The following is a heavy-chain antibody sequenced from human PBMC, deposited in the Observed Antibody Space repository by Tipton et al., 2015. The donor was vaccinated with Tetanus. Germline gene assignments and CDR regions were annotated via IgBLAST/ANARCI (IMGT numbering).Heavy chain of an antibody. Sequence: SLRLSCAASGFTFSTHGMHWVRQAPGKGLEWVALVWYDGTRKYYTESVEGRFTISRDNSKNTLYLQMDSLRVEDTAPYFCARARFVEWLGPLDCRGQGTLVTVSS. V-gene: IGHV3-33*01. CDR1: GFTFSTHG. CDR3: ARARFVEWLGPLDC. J-gene: IGHJ4*02. CDR2: VWYDGTRK. D-gene: IGHD3-3*01.